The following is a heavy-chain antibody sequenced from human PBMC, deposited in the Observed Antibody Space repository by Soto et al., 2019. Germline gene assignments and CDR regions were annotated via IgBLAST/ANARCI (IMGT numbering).Heavy chain of an antibody. CDR1: GYTFTSYA. D-gene: IGHD2-21*01. CDR3: AGDCLAPYHHYRLYV. Sequence: ASVKVSCKASGYTFTSYAMHWVHQAPGQRLEWMGWINAGNGNTKYSQTFQGRVTMTTDTSTSTAYMELSSLRSDNTAVYYCAGDCLAPYHHYRLYVWGQGTPVTVSS. V-gene: IGHV1-3*01. J-gene: IGHJ6*02. CDR2: INAGNGNT.